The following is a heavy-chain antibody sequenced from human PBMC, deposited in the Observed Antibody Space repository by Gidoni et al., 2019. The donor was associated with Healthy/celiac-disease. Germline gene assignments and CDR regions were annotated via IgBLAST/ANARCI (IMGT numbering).Heavy chain of an antibody. Sequence: QVQLVESGGGVVQPGRSLRLSCAASGFTFSSYAMHWVRQAPGKGLEWVAVISYDGSNKYYADSVKGRFTISRDNSKNTLYLQMNSLRAEDTAVYYCARDRPWLRGYWGQGTLVTVSS. CDR2: ISYDGSNK. CDR1: GFTFSSYA. V-gene: IGHV3-30*04. J-gene: IGHJ4*02. CDR3: ARDRPWLRGY. D-gene: IGHD6-19*01.